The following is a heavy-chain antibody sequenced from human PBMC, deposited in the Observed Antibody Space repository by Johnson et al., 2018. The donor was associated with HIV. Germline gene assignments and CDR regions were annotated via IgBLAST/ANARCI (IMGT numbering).Heavy chain of an antibody. CDR2: IKQDGSEK. V-gene: IGHV3-7*01. J-gene: IGHJ3*02. CDR3: AKDSGYSGSSFDAFDI. Sequence: VQLVESGGGLVQPGGSLRLSCAASGFTFSSYWMSWVRQAPGKGLEWVANIKQDGSEKYYVDSVKGRFTISRDNAKNSLYLQMNSLRAEDTAVYYCAKDSGYSGSSFDAFDIWGQGTMVTVSS. D-gene: IGHD6-6*01. CDR1: GFTFSSYW.